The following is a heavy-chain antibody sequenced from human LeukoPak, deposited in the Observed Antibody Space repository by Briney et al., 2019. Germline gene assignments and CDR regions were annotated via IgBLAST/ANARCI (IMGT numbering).Heavy chain of an antibody. Sequence: GGSLRLSCAASGFTFCIYSMNWVRQAPGKGLEWVSSISSSSSYIYYADSVKGRFTLSRDNAKSSLYLQMNSLRAEDTAVYYCARGEVVPAAIASPVDYWGQGTLVTVSS. J-gene: IGHJ4*02. V-gene: IGHV3-21*01. D-gene: IGHD2-2*02. CDR3: ARGEVVPAAIASPVDY. CDR1: GFTFCIYS. CDR2: ISSSSSYI.